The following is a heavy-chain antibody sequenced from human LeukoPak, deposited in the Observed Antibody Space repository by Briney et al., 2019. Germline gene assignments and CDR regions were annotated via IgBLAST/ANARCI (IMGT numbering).Heavy chain of an antibody. V-gene: IGHV3-23*01. CDR3: AKDGWTSEAYYYYGMDV. J-gene: IGHJ6*02. Sequence: PGGSLRLSCAASGFTFSSYAMSWVRQAPGKGLEWVSASSGSGGSTYYADSVKGRFTISRDNSKNTLYLQMNSLRAEDTAVYYCAKDGWTSEAYYYYGMDVWGQGTTVTVSS. CDR2: SSGSGGST. CDR1: GFTFSSYA. D-gene: IGHD2-15*01.